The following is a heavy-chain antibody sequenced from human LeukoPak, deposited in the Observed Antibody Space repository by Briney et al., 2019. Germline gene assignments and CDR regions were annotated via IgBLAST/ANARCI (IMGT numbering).Heavy chain of an antibody. V-gene: IGHV4-39*01. Sequence: SETLSLTCTVSGGSISSSSYYWGWIRQPPGKGLEWIGSIYYSGSTYYNPSLKSRVTISVDTSKNQFSLKLSSVTAADTAVYYCAILSSWYPYFWGQGTLVTVSS. CDR3: AILSSWYPYF. J-gene: IGHJ4*02. CDR2: IYYSGST. CDR1: GGSISSSSYY. D-gene: IGHD6-13*01.